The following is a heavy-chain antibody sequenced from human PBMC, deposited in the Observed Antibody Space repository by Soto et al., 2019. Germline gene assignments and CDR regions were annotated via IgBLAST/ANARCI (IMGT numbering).Heavy chain of an antibody. CDR1: GFTFSSYA. J-gene: IGHJ4*02. D-gene: IGHD3-9*01. CDR2: ISYDGSNK. V-gene: IGHV3-30-3*01. CDR3: ARSGDILTGYYFLDY. Sequence: QVQLVESGGGVVQPGRSLRLSCAASGFTFSSYAMHWVRQAPGKGLEWVAVISYDGSNKYYADSVKGRFTISRDNSKNTLYLQMNSLRAEDTAVYYCARSGDILTGYYFLDYWGQGTLVTVSS.